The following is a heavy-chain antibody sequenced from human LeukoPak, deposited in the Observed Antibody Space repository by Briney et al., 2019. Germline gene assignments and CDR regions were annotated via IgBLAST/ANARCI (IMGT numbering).Heavy chain of an antibody. V-gene: IGHV3-21*04. CDR1: GFSFNTHS. CDR3: STSPSWGV. D-gene: IGHD3-16*01. J-gene: IGHJ6*04. CDR2: ISSGSSHI. Sequence: GGSLRLSCAASGFSFNTHSMNWVRQSPGKGLEWVSSISSGSSHIHYADSMKGRFTISRDNSKNTLYLQMNSLRVDDTAVYYCSTSPSWGVWGKGTTVTVSS.